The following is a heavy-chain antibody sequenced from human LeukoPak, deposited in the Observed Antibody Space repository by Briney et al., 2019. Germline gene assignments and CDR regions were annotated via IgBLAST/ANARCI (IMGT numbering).Heavy chain of an antibody. CDR2: IYYSGST. D-gene: IGHD2-2*01. V-gene: IGHV4-39*01. CDR3: ARHRWGRYCSSTSCGGRFDY. J-gene: IGHJ4*02. Sequence: SETLSLTCTVSGVSISSSSYYWGWIRQPPGKGLEWIGSIYYSGSTYYHPSLKSRVTISVHTSKNQFSMKLSSVTAADTAVYYCARHRWGRYCSSTSCGGRFDYWGQGTLVTVSS. CDR1: GVSISSSSYY.